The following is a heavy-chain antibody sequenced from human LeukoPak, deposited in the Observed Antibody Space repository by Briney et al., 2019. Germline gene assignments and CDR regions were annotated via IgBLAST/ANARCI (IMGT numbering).Heavy chain of an antibody. CDR1: GGTFSSYA. Sequence: SVKVSCKASGGTFSSYAISWVRQAPGQGLEWMGGIIPIFGTANYAQKFQGRVTITTDESTSTAYMELSSLRSKDTAVYYCASGNYDYVWGSYRGFDYWGQGTLVTVSS. CDR3: ASGNYDYVWGSYRGFDY. CDR2: IIPIFGTA. D-gene: IGHD3-16*02. J-gene: IGHJ4*02. V-gene: IGHV1-69*05.